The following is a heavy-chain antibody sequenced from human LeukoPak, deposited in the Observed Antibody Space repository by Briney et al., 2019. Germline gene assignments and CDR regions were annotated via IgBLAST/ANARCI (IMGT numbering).Heavy chain of an antibody. J-gene: IGHJ4*02. CDR1: GFTFSSYA. CDR3: AKDLGFSSGWY. Sequence: GGSLRLSCAASGFTFSSYAMSWVRQAPGKGLEWVSAISGSGGSTYYADSVKGRFTISRDNSKNTLYLQMNSLRAEDTAVYCCAKDLGFSSGWYWGQGTLVTVSS. D-gene: IGHD6-19*01. CDR2: ISGSGGST. V-gene: IGHV3-23*01.